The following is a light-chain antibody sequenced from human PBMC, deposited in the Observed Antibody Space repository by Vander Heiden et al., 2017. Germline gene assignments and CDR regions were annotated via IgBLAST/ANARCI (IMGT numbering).Light chain of an antibody. J-gene: IGKJ2*01. CDR1: PDISNY. CDR3: QQYDNLPPLYT. V-gene: IGKV1-33*01. CDR2: DAA. Sequence: DFQMPQSQSSLSASVADRVTITCTASPDISNYLNWYQQKPGKAPKLLIYDAANLETGGPARFSGSGSGTDFTFTISSRQPEDIATDYCQQYDNLPPLYTFGQGTKLEIK.